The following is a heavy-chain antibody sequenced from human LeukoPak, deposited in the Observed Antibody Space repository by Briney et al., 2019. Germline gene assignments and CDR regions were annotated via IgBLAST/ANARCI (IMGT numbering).Heavy chain of an antibody. CDR2: ISGSGGYT. Sequence: GGSLRLSCAASGFTFDDYGMSWVRQAPGKGLEWVSGISGSGGYTYYADSVKGRFTISRDNSNNTPYLQMNSLRAEDTAVYYCAKALYCSCTSCYMDVWGKGTTVTVSS. J-gene: IGHJ6*03. D-gene: IGHD2-2*01. CDR1: GFTFDDYG. CDR3: AKALYCSCTSCYMDV. V-gene: IGHV3-23*01.